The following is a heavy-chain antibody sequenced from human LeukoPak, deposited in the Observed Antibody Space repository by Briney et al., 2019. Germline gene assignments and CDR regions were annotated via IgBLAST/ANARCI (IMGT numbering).Heavy chain of an antibody. Sequence: PGGSLRLPCAASGFTFSSYAMSWVRQAPGKGLDWVANIRKDGGAKFYAASVKGRFIISRDNAKNSLYLQMNNLRDEDTAVYYCASSHDSSGNDWGQGTLVTV. CDR2: IRKDGGAK. V-gene: IGHV3-7*01. CDR1: GFTFSSYA. CDR3: ASSHDSSGND. D-gene: IGHD3-22*01. J-gene: IGHJ4*02.